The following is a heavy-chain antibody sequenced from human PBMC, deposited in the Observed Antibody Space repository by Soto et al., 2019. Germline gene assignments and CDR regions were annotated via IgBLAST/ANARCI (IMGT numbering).Heavy chain of an antibody. D-gene: IGHD3-22*01. J-gene: IGHJ6*02. Sequence: SVKVSCKASGGTFSCYAISWVRQAPGQGLEWMGGIIPIFGTANYAQKFQGRVTITADESTSTAYMELSSLRSEDTAVYYCARSRGFYYDSTDGMDVWGQGTTVTVSS. V-gene: IGHV1-69*13. CDR1: GGTFSCYA. CDR2: IIPIFGTA. CDR3: ARSRGFYYDSTDGMDV.